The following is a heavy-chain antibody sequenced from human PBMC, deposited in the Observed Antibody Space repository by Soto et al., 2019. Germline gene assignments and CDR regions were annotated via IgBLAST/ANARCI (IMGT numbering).Heavy chain of an antibody. Sequence: SETLSLTCTVSGDSISSSSYYWGWIRQPPGKGLEWIGSIYYSGSTYYNPSLKSRVTISTDTSKNQFSLKLSSVTAADTAVYYCAGRLAGGHYVGVFDYWGHGTLVTVSS. CDR3: AGRLAGGHYVGVFDY. V-gene: IGHV4-39*07. CDR1: GDSISSSSYY. CDR2: IYYSGST. J-gene: IGHJ4*01. D-gene: IGHD3-16*01.